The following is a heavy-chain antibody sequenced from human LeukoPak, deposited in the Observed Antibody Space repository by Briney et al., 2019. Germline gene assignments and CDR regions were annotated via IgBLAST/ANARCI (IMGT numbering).Heavy chain of an antibody. Sequence: SETLSLTCAVYGGSFSGYYWSWIRQPPGKGLEWIGEINHSGSTNYNPSLKSRVTISVDTSKNQFSLKLSSVTAADTAVHYCASGLWFGEPPLSFWGQGTLVTVSS. CDR1: GGSFSGYY. J-gene: IGHJ4*02. CDR2: INHSGST. D-gene: IGHD3-10*01. V-gene: IGHV4-34*01. CDR3: ASGLWFGEPPLSF.